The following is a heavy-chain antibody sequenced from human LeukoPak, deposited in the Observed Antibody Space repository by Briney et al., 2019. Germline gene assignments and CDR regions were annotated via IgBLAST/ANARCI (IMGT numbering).Heavy chain of an antibody. CDR1: GFAFSYYW. Sequence: PGGSLRLSCAAPGFAFSYYWMNWVRQAPGKGLEWVANIKEDGSEKSYVDSVKGRFTISRDNAKNTLYLQMTTLRAEDTAVYFCARHTSDWYKEGANWGQGTPVTVSS. CDR3: ARHTSDWYKEGAN. D-gene: IGHD6-19*01. J-gene: IGHJ4*02. V-gene: IGHV3-7*01. CDR2: IKEDGSEK.